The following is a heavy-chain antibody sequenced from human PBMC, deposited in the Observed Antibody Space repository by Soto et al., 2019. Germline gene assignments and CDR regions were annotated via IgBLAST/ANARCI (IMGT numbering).Heavy chain of an antibody. CDR2: IYHSGST. D-gene: IGHD3-9*01. V-gene: IGHV4-4*02. J-gene: IGHJ4*02. CDR3: AKGALYDILTGYYYFDY. Sequence: SETLSLTCAVSGGSISSSNWWSWVRQPPGKGLEWIGEIYHSGSTNYNPSLKSRVTISVDKSKNQFSLKLSSVTAADTAVYYCAKGALYDILTGYYYFDYWGQGTLVTVSS. CDR1: GGSISSSNW.